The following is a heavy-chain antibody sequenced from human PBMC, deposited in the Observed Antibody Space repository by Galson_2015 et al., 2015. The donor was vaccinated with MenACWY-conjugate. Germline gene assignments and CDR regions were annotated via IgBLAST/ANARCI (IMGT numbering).Heavy chain of an antibody. CDR3: ARGASSGPIVAVPAANYYFDY. J-gene: IGHJ4*02. V-gene: IGHV4-34*01. CDR2: INHSGST. CDR1: GGSFSGYY. D-gene: IGHD2-2*01. Sequence: SETLSLTCAVYGGSFSGYYWSWIRQPPGKGLEWIGEINHSGSTNYNPSLKSRVTISVDTSKNQFSLKLSSVTAADTAVYYCARGASSGPIVAVPAANYYFDYWAREPWSPSPQ.